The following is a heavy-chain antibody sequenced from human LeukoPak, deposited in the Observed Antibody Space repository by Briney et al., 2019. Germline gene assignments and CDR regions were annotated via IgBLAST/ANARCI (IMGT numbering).Heavy chain of an antibody. V-gene: IGHV4-39*02. J-gene: IGHJ4*02. CDR2: IYYSGST. D-gene: IGHD5-18*01. CDR3: ARDFRYSFDY. Sequence: PSETLSLTCTVSGGSISSSSYCWGWIRQPPGKGLEWIGSIYYSGSTYYNPSLKSRVTISVDTSKNQFSLKLSSVTAADTAVYYCARDFRYSFDYWGQGTLVTVSS. CDR1: GGSISSSSYC.